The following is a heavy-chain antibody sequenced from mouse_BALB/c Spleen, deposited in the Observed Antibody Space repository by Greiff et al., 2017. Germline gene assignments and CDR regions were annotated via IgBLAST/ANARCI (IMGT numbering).Heavy chain of an antibody. V-gene: IGHV5-6-5*01. CDR2: ISSGGST. D-gene: IGHD2-1*01. CDR3: ARGPYGNYDTWFAY. J-gene: IGHJ3*01. Sequence: EVMLVESGGGLVKPGGSLKLSCAASGFTFSSYAMSWVRQTPEKRLEWVASISSGGSTYYPDSVKGRFTISRDNARNILYLQMSSLRSEDTAMYYCARGPYGNYDTWFAYWGQGTLVTVSA. CDR1: GFTFSSYA.